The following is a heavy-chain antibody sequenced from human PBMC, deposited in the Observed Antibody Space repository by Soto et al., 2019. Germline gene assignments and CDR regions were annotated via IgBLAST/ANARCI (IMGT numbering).Heavy chain of an antibody. J-gene: IGHJ4*02. Sequence: ASVKVSCKASGYTFSSYGINWVRQAPGQGLEWMGWISTYNGNTVYAQKLQGRVTMTIDTFTNTAYMELRSLRSDDTAVYYCASWLTGTASTVDYYWGQGTLVTVSS. CDR3: ASWLTGTASTVDYY. V-gene: IGHV1-18*01. CDR2: ISTYNGNT. D-gene: IGHD1-7*01. CDR1: GYTFSSYG.